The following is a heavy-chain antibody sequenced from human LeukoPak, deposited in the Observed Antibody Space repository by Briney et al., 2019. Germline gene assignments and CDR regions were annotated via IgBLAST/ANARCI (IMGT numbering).Heavy chain of an antibody. CDR2: INAGNGNT. J-gene: IGHJ4*02. CDR1: GYTFTSYA. CDR3: ARARMRYFDWLLRPDNEFDY. Sequence: ASVKVSCKASGYTFTSYAMHWEGQAPGQRLEWMGWINAGNGNTKYSQEFQGRVTITRDTSASTAYMELSSLRSEDMAVYYCARARMRYFDWLLRPDNEFDYWGQGTLVTVSS. D-gene: IGHD3-9*01. V-gene: IGHV1-3*03.